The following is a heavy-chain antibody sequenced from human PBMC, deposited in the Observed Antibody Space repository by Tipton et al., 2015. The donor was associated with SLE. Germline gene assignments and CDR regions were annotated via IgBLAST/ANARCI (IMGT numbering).Heavy chain of an antibody. Sequence: TLSLTCAVYGGSFETYYWTWVRHPPGKGLEWIGEINQAIGTNYNPSLKSRVTISVDTSKNQRSLKLTSVTAADTAVYYCARHEYDFLDWGQGMLVTVSA. V-gene: IGHV4-34*01. J-gene: IGHJ4*02. D-gene: IGHD3-3*01. CDR3: ARHEYDFLD. CDR1: GGSFETYY. CDR2: INQAIGT.